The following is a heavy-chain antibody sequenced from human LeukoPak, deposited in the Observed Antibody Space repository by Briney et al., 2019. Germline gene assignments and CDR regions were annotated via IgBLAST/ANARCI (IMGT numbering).Heavy chain of an antibody. CDR1: GFTFSSYG. CDR2: IWYDGSNK. CDR3: ARDQSPVAAAGLDY. D-gene: IGHD6-13*01. V-gene: IGHV3-33*01. J-gene: IGHJ4*02. Sequence: TGGSLRLSCAASGFTFSSYGMHWVRQAPGKGLEWVAVIWYDGSNKYYADSVKGRFTISRDNSKNTLYLQMNSLRAEDTAVYYCARDQSPVAAAGLDYWGQGTLVTVSS.